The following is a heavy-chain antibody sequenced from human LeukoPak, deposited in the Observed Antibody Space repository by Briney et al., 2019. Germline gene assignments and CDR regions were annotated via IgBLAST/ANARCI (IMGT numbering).Heavy chain of an antibody. Sequence: SETLSLTCIVSGGSISSSSYYWGWIRHPPGKGLEWIASIYYSGSTYYNPSLKSRVTISVDTSKNQFSLKLSSVTAADTAVYYCARQSARSSGWYWGQGTLVTVSS. J-gene: IGHJ4*02. CDR3: ARQSARSSGWY. CDR1: GGSISSSSYY. V-gene: IGHV4-39*01. D-gene: IGHD6-19*01. CDR2: IYYSGST.